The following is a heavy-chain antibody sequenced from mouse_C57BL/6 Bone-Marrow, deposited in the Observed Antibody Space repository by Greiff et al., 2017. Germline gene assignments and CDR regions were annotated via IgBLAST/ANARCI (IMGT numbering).Heavy chain of an antibody. J-gene: IGHJ2*01. V-gene: IGHV1-59*01. Sequence: VQLQQPGAELVRPGTSVKLSCKASGYTFTSYWMHWVKQRPGQGLEWIGVIDPSDSYTNYNQKFKGKATLTVDTSSSTAYRQLSSRTSEDSAVYYCARDPYFDYWGQGTTLTVSS. CDR3: ARDPYFDY. CDR1: GYTFTSYW. CDR2: IDPSDSYT.